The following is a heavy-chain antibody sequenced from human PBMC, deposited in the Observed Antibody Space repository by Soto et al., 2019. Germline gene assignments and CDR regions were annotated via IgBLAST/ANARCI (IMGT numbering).Heavy chain of an antibody. CDR3: VRDVEYCTNGVCASGGMDV. V-gene: IGHV3-48*02. Sequence: PGGSLRLSCAASGFAFSSYSMNWVRQAPGKGLEWVSYISSSSSTINYADSVKGRFTISRDNAKNSLYLQMNSLRDEDTAVYYCVRDVEYCTNGVCASGGMDVWGQGTTVTVSS. J-gene: IGHJ6*02. CDR2: ISSSSSTI. CDR1: GFAFSSYS. D-gene: IGHD2-8*01.